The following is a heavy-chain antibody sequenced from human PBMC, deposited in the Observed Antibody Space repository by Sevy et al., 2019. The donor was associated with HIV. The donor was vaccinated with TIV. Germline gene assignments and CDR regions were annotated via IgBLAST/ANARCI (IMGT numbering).Heavy chain of an antibody. CDR1: RFTFSSYG. J-gene: IGHJ6*02. CDR3: VKSPHPAVTTSYGMDV. V-gene: IGHV3-30*02. D-gene: IGHD4-17*01. CDR2: IRNDGSTT. Sequence: GGSLRLSCAASRFTFSSYGIHWVHQAPGKGLQWLTFIRNDGSTTYYADSVRGRFTISRDNSKNTLFLQMNSLRREDMAVYYCVKSPHPAVTTSYGMDVWGQGTTVTVSS.